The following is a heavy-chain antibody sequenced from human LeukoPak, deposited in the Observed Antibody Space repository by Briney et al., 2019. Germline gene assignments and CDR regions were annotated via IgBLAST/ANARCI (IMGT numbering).Heavy chain of an antibody. CDR3: ARTLAAAGSSGLFDY. CDR1: GGTFSSYA. Sequence: SVKVSCKASGGTFSSYAISWVRQAPGQGLEWMGRIIPILGIANYAQKFQGRVTITADKSTSTAYMELSSLRSEDTAVYYCARTLAAAGSSGLFDYWGQGTLVTISS. D-gene: IGHD6-13*01. CDR2: IIPILGIA. J-gene: IGHJ4*02. V-gene: IGHV1-69*04.